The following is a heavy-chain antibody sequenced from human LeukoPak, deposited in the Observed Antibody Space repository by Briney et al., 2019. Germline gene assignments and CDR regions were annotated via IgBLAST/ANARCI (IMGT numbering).Heavy chain of an antibody. D-gene: IGHD3-10*01. V-gene: IGHV1-69*13. CDR2: IIPIFGTA. Sequence: GASVKVSCKASGGTFSSYAISWVRQAPGQGLEWMGGIIPIFGTANYAQKFQGRVTITADESTSTAYMELSSLRSEDTAVCYCARDLNGSGSYDYWGQGTLVTVSS. CDR1: GGTFSSYA. J-gene: IGHJ4*02. CDR3: ARDLNGSGSYDY.